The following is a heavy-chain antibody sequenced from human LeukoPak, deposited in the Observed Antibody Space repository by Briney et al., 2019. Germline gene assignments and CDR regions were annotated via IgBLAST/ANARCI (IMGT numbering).Heavy chain of an antibody. CDR3: AKDNSGYSDY. J-gene: IGHJ4*02. CDR1: GFTFRNYG. CDR2: IKLDGSDQ. D-gene: IGHD3-22*01. Sequence: GGSLRLSCAASGFTFRNYGMSWVRQAPGKGLEWLANIKLDGSDQHYADSVKGRFTISRDNSKNTLYLQMNSLRAEDTALYYCAKDNSGYSDYWGQGTLVTVSS. V-gene: IGHV3-7*01.